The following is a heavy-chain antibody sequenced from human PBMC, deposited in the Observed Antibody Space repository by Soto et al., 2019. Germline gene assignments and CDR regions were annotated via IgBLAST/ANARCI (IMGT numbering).Heavy chain of an antibody. V-gene: IGHV1-18*04. CDR3: ARVYDISSGTSPRFDP. CDR1: GYTFTSYG. Sequence: VSGKASGYTFTSYGISWVRQAPGQGLEWMGWISAYNGNTNYAQKLQGRVTMTTDTSTSTAYMELRSLRSDDTAVYYCARVYDISSGTSPRFDPWGQGTLVTVSS. CDR2: ISAYNGNT. D-gene: IGHD3-9*01. J-gene: IGHJ5*02.